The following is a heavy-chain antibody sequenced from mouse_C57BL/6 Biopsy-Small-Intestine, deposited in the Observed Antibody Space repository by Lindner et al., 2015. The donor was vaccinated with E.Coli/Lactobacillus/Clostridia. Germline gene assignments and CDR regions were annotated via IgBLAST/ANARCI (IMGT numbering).Heavy chain of an antibody. CDR2: ISSGSNTI. V-gene: IGHV5-17*01. CDR3: ARPYYYAMDY. Sequence: VQLQESGGGLVRPGESLKLSCAASGFTFSDYGMHWVRQAPEKGLEWISYISSGSNTIYYADTVKGRSTISRDNAKNTLFLQMTSLRSEDTAMYYCARPYYYAMDYWGQGTSVAVSS. CDR1: GFTFSDYG. J-gene: IGHJ4*01.